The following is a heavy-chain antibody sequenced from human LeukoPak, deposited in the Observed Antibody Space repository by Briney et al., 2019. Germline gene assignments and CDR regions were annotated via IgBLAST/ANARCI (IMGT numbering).Heavy chain of an antibody. J-gene: IGHJ6*02. Sequence: ASVKVSCKASGYTFTSYDINWVRQATGQGLEWMGWMNPNSGNTGYAQKFQGRVTITRNTSISTAYMELSSLRSEDTAVYYCATDLPLREGYYYYYGMDVWGQGTTVTVSS. CDR2: MNPNSGNT. CDR3: ATDLPLREGYYYYYGMDV. CDR1: GYTFTSYD. D-gene: IGHD5-24*01. V-gene: IGHV1-8*03.